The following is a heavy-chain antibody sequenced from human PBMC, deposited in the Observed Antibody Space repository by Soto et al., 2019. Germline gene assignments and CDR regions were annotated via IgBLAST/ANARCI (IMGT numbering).Heavy chain of an antibody. J-gene: IGHJ5*02. V-gene: IGHV1-69*01. CDR3: ARAGTTVTTNWFDP. CDR1: GGTFSSYA. CDR2: IIPIFGTA. Sequence: QVQLVQSGAEVKKPGSSVKVSCTASGGTFSSYAISWVRQAPGQGLEWMGGIIPIFGTANYAQKFQGRVTITADESTSTAYMELSSLRSEDTAVYYCARAGTTVTTNWFDPWGQGTLVTVSS. D-gene: IGHD4-4*01.